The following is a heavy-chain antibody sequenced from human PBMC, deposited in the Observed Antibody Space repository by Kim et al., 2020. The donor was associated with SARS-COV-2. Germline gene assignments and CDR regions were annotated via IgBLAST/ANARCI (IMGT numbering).Heavy chain of an antibody. D-gene: IGHD3-16*01. CDR1: GFNFGVYS. CDR3: ARGLSHFHVGGDYYVYGRFDA. V-gene: IGHV3-21*01. J-gene: IGHJ3*01. Sequence: GGSLRLSCAASGFNFGVYSLHWFRQAPGKGLDWVSSISSHSLYISYGESMRGRFTISRDNDRNSLFLQMNSLRVEDTAVYYCARGLSHFHVGGDYYVYGRFDAWGQGTMLTVSS. CDR2: ISSHSLYI.